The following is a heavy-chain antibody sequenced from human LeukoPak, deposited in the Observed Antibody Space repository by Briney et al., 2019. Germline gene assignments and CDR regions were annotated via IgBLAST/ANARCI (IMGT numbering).Heavy chain of an antibody. D-gene: IGHD3-10*01. CDR3: AKDVGGFAQGTHYFDY. Sequence: ETLSLTCTVSGGSISSYYWSWVRQAPGKGLEWVSAISGSGGSTYYADSVKGRFTISRDNSKNTLYLQMNSLRAEDTAVYYCAKDVGGFAQGTHYFDYWGQGTLVTVSS. CDR1: GGSISSYY. V-gene: IGHV3-23*01. J-gene: IGHJ4*02. CDR2: ISGSGGST.